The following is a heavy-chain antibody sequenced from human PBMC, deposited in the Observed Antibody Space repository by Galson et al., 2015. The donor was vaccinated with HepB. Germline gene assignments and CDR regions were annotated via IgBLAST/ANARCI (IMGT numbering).Heavy chain of an antibody. CDR2: TYYRSKWYN. V-gene: IGHV6-1*01. CDR1: GDSVSSNSAA. J-gene: IGHJ4*02. Sequence: CAISGDSVSSNSAAWNWIRQSPSRGLEWLGRTYYRSKWYNDYAVSVKSRITINPDTSKNQFSLQLNSVTPEDTAVYYCARGYCTGGSCSSFDYWGQGTLVTVSS. D-gene: IGHD2-15*01. CDR3: ARGYCTGGSCSSFDY.